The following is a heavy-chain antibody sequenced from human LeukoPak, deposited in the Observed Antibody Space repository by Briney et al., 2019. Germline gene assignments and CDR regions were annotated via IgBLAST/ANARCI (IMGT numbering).Heavy chain of an antibody. CDR3: ARDLRTTGTTGAFDV. CDR2: MNPNSGNT. Sequence: ASVKVSCKASGYTFTSYDINWVRQATGQGLEWMGWMNPNSGNTGYAQKFQGRVTITRNTSISTAYMELSSLRSDDTAVYYCARDLRTTGTTGAFDVWGQGTMVTVSS. J-gene: IGHJ3*01. D-gene: IGHD1-1*01. V-gene: IGHV1-8*03. CDR1: GYTFTSYD.